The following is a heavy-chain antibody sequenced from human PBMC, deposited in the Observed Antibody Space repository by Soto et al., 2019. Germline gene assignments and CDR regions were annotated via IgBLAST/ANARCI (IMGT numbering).Heavy chain of an antibody. Sequence: GESLKISCKGSGYSFTSYWISWVRQMPGKGLEWMGRIDPSDSYTNYSPSFQGHVTISADKSISTAYLQWSSLKASDTAMYYCARVDGYNLWGSYGMDVWGQGTTVTV. CDR1: GYSFTSYW. V-gene: IGHV5-10-1*01. D-gene: IGHD3-16*01. CDR3: ARVDGYNLWGSYGMDV. J-gene: IGHJ6*02. CDR2: IDPSDSYT.